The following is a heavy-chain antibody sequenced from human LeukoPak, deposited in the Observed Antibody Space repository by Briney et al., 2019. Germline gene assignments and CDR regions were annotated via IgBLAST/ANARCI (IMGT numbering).Heavy chain of an antibody. CDR1: GYSFTEHY. Sequence: ASVQVSCKASGYSFTEHYIYWVRQAPGQGLEWVGRINCNSGDANSAQKFQGRVTMTRDTSVSTAYMDLSSVTFDDTAVYFCARSAGHCSNGICFTDYYMDVWGKGTTVTVSS. D-gene: IGHD2-8*01. V-gene: IGHV1-2*02. CDR3: ARSAGHCSNGICFTDYYMDV. J-gene: IGHJ6*03. CDR2: INCNSGDA.